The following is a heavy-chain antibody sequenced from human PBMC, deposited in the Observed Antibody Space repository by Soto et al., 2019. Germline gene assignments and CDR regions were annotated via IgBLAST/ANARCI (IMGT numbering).Heavy chain of an antibody. J-gene: IGHJ6*02. CDR1: GDSISSYF. CDR2: IYYSGTT. V-gene: IGHV4-59*01. CDR3: ARSKSSGYYIYFYSGMDV. D-gene: IGHD3-22*01. Sequence: SETLSLTCIVSGDSISSYFWTWIRQPPGKGLEWIGYIYYSGTTNYNPSLKSRVTMSVDTSKNEFSLKLSSVTAADTAVYFFARSKSSGYYIYFYSGMDVWGQGTTVTVSS.